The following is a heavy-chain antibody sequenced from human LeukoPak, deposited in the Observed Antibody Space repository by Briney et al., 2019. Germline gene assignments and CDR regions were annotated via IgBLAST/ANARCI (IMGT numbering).Heavy chain of an antibody. CDR1: GYTFTGYY. V-gene: IGHV1-46*01. D-gene: IGHD3-10*01. Sequence: ASVKVSCKASGYTFTGYYMHWVRQAPGQGLEWMGIINPSGGSTSYAQKFQGRVTMTRDMSTSTVYMELSSLRSEDTAVYYCARDRGGSGSYYKNWFDPWGQGTLVTVSS. CDR3: ARDRGGSGSYYKNWFDP. CDR2: INPSGGST. J-gene: IGHJ5*02.